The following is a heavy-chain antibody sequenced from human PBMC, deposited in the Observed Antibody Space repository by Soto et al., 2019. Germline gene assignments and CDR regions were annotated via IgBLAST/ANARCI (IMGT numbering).Heavy chain of an antibody. CDR1: GFTVSTYG. Sequence: QVQLVESGGGVVQPGRSLRLSCAVSGFTVSTYGMHWFRQAPGKVLEWVAVISRDGGTKYYADSVKGRFTISRDNSRNTRFLEMNSLRGDDMAVYYCTGEAASGYWGQGTLVTVSS. J-gene: IGHJ4*02. D-gene: IGHD2-8*02. CDR2: ISRDGGTK. V-gene: IGHV3-30*03. CDR3: TGEAASGY.